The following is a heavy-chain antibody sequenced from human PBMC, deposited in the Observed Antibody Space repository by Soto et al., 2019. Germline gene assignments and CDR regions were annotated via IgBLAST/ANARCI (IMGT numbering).Heavy chain of an antibody. CDR1: GFTFSDSY. V-gene: IGHV3-11*01. CDR3: ASVSWREKYGMDV. J-gene: IGHJ6*02. Sequence: QVQLVESGGGLVKPGGSLRLSCAASGFTFSDSYMSWIRQAPGQGLEGISYITFSGNTVYYADSLKGRFTISRKNAKNSLYLQMTRLRAEDTAVYYCASVSWREKYGMDVWGQGTTVTVSS. CDR2: ITFSGNTV.